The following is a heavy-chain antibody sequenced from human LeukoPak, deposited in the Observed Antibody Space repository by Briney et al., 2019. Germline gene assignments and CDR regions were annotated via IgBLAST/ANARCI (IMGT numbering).Heavy chain of an antibody. V-gene: IGHV3-48*03. D-gene: IGHD3-10*01. CDR1: GFSFSSFE. CDR3: AIDGGDVDY. J-gene: IGHJ4*02. Sequence: GGSLRLSCAASGFSFSSFEMNWVRQAAGTGLEWISYISTSGTTIYYADSVKGRFTISRDNAKNSLYLQMHSLRAEDTAVYYCAIDGGDVDYWGQGTLVTVSS. CDR2: ISTSGTTI.